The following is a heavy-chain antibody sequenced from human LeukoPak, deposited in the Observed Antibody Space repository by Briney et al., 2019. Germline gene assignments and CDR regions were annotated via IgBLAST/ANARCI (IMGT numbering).Heavy chain of an antibody. J-gene: IGHJ4*02. Sequence: GGSLRLSCAASGFTFSSYSMNWVRQAPGKGLEWVSYIISSSSTIYYADSVKGRFTISRDNAKNSLYLQMNSLRAEDTAVYYCAKRGQLRFLEWLLYGFDYWGQGTLVTVSS. V-gene: IGHV3-48*01. CDR1: GFTFSSYS. CDR2: IISSSSTI. D-gene: IGHD3-3*01. CDR3: AKRGQLRFLEWLLYGFDY.